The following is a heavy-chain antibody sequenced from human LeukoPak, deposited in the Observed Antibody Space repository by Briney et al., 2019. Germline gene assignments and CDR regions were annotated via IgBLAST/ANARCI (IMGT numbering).Heavy chain of an antibody. D-gene: IGHD2-2*01. CDR2: XSSRSNYI. CDR3: ARSTYCSTTTCRYALDY. CDR1: GFTFSTYT. Sequence: GGSLRLSCAASGFTFSTYTINWVRQAPGKGLEWVXXXSSRSNYIYYADSVKGRFTISRDNAKNSLFLQMDSLRAEDTALYYCARSTYCSTTTCRYALDYWGQGTLVSVSS. J-gene: IGHJ4*02. V-gene: IGHV3-21*01.